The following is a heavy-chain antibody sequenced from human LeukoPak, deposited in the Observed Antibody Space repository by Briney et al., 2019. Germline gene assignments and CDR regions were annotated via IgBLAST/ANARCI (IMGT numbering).Heavy chain of an antibody. CDR2: IIPMFGTA. V-gene: IGHV1-69*05. CDR1: GGTFSMYA. D-gene: IGHD1-26*01. CDR3: ARDSYNGSYYDP. Sequence: SVKVSCKTSGGTFSMYAISWVRQAPGQGLEWMGRIIPMFGTAYYAQNFQDRVTIKTDESTTIAYMRLSSLRFEDTAVYYCARDSYNGSYYDPWGQGTLVAVSS. J-gene: IGHJ5*02.